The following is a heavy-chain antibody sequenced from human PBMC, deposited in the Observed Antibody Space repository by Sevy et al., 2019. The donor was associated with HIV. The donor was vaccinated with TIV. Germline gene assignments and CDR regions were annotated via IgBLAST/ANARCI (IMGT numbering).Heavy chain of an antibody. CDR1: GFNVNSNY. J-gene: IGHJ6*02. V-gene: IGHV3-53*01. D-gene: IGHD6-19*01. Sequence: GGSLRLSCAASGFNVNSNYMSWVRQAPGKGLEWVSVIYSDGSTYYADSVKGRLIISRDNSKNTEYLQMNSRRAEDTAVYYCARERSGAYERYFYGMDVWGQGTTVTVSS. CDR3: ARERSGAYERYFYGMDV. CDR2: IYSDGST.